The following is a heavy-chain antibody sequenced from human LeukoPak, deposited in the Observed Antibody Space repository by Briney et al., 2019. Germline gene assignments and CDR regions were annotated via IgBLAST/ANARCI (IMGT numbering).Heavy chain of an antibody. CDR1: GFTFSSYS. CDR3: ARERGADYGDYGTDY. Sequence: RGSLRLSCAASGFTFSSYSMNWVRQAPGKGLEWVSSISSSSSYIYYADSVKGRFTISRDNAKNSLYLQMNSLRAEDTAVYYCARERGADYGDYGTDYWGQGTLVTVSS. D-gene: IGHD4-17*01. CDR2: ISSSSSYI. V-gene: IGHV3-21*01. J-gene: IGHJ4*02.